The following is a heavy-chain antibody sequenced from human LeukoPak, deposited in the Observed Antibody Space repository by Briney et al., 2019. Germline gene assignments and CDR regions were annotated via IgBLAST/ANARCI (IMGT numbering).Heavy chain of an antibody. CDR3: TTYPTYYDFWSGSFYMDV. V-gene: IGHV3-15*01. CDR2: IKSKTDGGTT. CDR1: GFTFSNAW. D-gene: IGHD3-3*01. J-gene: IGHJ6*03. Sequence: GGSLRLSCAASGFTFSNAWMSWVRQAPGKGLEWVGRIKSKTDGGTTDYAAPVKGRFTISRDDSKNTLYLQMNSLKTEDTAVYYCTTYPTYYDFWSGSFYMDVWGKGTTVTVSS.